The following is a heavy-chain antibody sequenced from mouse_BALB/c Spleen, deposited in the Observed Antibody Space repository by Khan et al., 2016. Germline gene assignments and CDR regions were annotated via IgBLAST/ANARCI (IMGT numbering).Heavy chain of an antibody. J-gene: IGHJ2*01. V-gene: IGHV14-3*02. CDR2: IDPPNDNT. CDR3: ARMFYGYY. Sequence: EVQLQESGAELVKPGASVKLSCTASGFSIQDTYIHWVRQRPEQGLDWIGRIDPPNDNTKYDPKFQGKATITADTSSNTAYLQLNSLTYEDTAVYYCARMFYGYYWGQGTTLTVSS. D-gene: IGHD1-1*01. CDR1: GFSIQDTY.